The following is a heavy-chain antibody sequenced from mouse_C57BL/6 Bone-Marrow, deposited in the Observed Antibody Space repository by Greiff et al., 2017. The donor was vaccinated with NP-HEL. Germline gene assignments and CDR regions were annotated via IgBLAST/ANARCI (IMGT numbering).Heavy chain of an antibody. Sequence: VQVVESGAELVRPGASVKLSCKASGYTFTDYYINWVKQRPGQGLEWIARIYPGSGNTYYNEKFKGKATLTAEKSSSTAYMQLSSLTSEDSAVYFCARWVTTVVAPYYAMDYWGQGTSVTVSS. CDR1: GYTFTDYY. CDR3: ARWVTTVVAPYYAMDY. J-gene: IGHJ4*01. D-gene: IGHD1-1*01. V-gene: IGHV1-76*01. CDR2: IYPGSGNT.